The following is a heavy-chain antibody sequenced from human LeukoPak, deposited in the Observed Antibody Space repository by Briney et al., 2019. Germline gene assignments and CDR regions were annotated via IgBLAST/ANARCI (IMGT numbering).Heavy chain of an antibody. Sequence: GESLKISCKTSGFTFTTHWIAWVRQMPGEGLELMGIIYPGDSDTNYSPSFQGQVTISADKSTSTAYLQWSSLQASDTAMYYCARYYFWTGSYFFDHWGQGTLVTVSS. CDR3: ARYYFWTGSYFFDH. V-gene: IGHV5-51*01. CDR2: IYPGDSDT. J-gene: IGHJ4*02. CDR1: GFTFTTHW. D-gene: IGHD3/OR15-3a*01.